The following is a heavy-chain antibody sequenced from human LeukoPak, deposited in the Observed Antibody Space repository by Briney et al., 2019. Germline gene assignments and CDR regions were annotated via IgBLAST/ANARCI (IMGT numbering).Heavy chain of an antibody. V-gene: IGHV3-30*04. CDR3: ARGSVMTTVTTDLDY. Sequence: PGGSLRLPCAASGFTFSSYAMHWVRQAPGKGLEWVAVISYDGSNKYYADSVKGRFTISRDNSKNTLYLQMNSLRAEDTAVYYCARGSVMTTVTTDLDYWGQGTLVTVSS. CDR2: ISYDGSNK. D-gene: IGHD4-17*01. CDR1: GFTFSSYA. J-gene: IGHJ4*02.